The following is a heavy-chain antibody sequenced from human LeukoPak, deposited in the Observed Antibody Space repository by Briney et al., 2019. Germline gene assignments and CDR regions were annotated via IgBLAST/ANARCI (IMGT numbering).Heavy chain of an antibody. D-gene: IGHD1-1*01. Sequence: GGSLRLSCTASGFTFSSLAMTWVRQAPGKGLEWVSTIRSNGDTTYNADYVKGRFTISRDNSKNTLYLELNSLKVEDTATFYCAKGQELDDGVFDSWGQGTMVTVSS. CDR3: AKGQELDDGVFDS. CDR1: GFTFSSLA. V-gene: IGHV3-23*01. CDR2: IRSNGDTT. J-gene: IGHJ4*02.